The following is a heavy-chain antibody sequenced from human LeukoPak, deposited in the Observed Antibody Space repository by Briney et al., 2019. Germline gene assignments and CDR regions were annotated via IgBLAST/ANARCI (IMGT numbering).Heavy chain of an antibody. CDR3: ARADLSPWYSPNEPYNWFDP. CDR2: FDPEDGET. Sequence: ASVKVSCKVSGYTLTELSMHWVRQAPGKGLEWMGGFDPEDGETIYAQKFQGRVTITADESTSTAYMELSSLRSDDTAVYYCARADLSPWYSPNEPYNWFDPWGQGTLVTVSS. V-gene: IGHV1-24*01. CDR1: GYTLTELS. D-gene: IGHD6-13*01. J-gene: IGHJ5*02.